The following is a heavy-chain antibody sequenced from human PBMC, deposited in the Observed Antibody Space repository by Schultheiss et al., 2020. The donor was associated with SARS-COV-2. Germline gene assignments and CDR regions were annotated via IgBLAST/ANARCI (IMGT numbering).Heavy chain of an antibody. CDR3: ARDRIMGATTSRPFDY. J-gene: IGHJ4*02. CDR2: IYTSGST. CDR1: GGSISSGSYY. V-gene: IGHV4-61*02. Sequence: SQTLSLTCPVSGGSISSGSYYWSWIRQPAGKGLEWIGRIYTSGSTNYNPSLKSRVTISVDTSKNQFSLKLSSVTAADTAVYYCARDRIMGATTSRPFDYWGQGTLVTVSS. D-gene: IGHD1-26*01.